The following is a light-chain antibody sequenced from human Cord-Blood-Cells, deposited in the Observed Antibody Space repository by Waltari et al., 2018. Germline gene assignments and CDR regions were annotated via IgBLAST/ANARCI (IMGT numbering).Light chain of an antibody. Sequence: QSALTPPASVSGSPGQSITISCTGPSRDVGGYNYVSWYQQHPGKAPKLMIYEVSNRPSGVSNRFSGSKSGNTASLTISGLQAEDEADYYCSSYTSSSTLVFGTGTKVTVL. CDR1: SRDVGGYNY. J-gene: IGLJ1*01. CDR2: EVS. V-gene: IGLV2-14*01. CDR3: SSYTSSSTLV.